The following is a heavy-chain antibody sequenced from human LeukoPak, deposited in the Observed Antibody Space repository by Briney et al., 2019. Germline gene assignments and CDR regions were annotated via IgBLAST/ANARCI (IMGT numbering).Heavy chain of an antibody. CDR3: ARLSSYHGLADY. CDR2: IYYSGST. CDR1: GGSISSSRYY. V-gene: IGHV4-39*01. D-gene: IGHD1-14*01. Sequence: SETLSLTCTVSGGSISSSRYYWGWIRQPPGKGLEWIGSIYYSGSTYYNPSLKSRVTISVDTSKNQFSLKLSSVTAADTAVYYCARLSSYHGLADYWGQGTLVTVSS. J-gene: IGHJ4*02.